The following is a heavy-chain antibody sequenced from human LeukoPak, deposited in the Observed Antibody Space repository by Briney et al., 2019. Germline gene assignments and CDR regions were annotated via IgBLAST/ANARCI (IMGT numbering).Heavy chain of an antibody. J-gene: IGHJ4*02. CDR1: GFTVSSDY. CDR2: ISSGGST. D-gene: IGHD3-22*01. Sequence: GGSLRLSCVASGFTVSSDYMSWVRQAPGKGLEWVSLISSGGSTYYADSVKGRFTISRDNAKKTLYLEMNSLRVEDTAIYYCAKDHVGIAMIVMVLDSWGQGTLVTVSS. V-gene: IGHV3-53*01. CDR3: AKDHVGIAMIVMVLDS.